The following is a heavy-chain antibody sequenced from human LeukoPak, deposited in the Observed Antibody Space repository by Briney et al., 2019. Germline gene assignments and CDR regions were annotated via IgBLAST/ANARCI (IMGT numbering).Heavy chain of an antibody. J-gene: IGHJ5*02. CDR2: IYYSGST. D-gene: IGHD6-13*01. CDR1: GGSSSSSSYY. CDR3: ARQSPAAAAPSNRFDP. Sequence: SETLSLTCTVSGGSSSSSSYYWGWIRQPPGKGLEWMGSIYYSGSTYYNPSLKSRVTISVDTSKNQFSLKLSSVTAADTAVYYCARQSPAAAAPSNRFDPWGQGTLVTVSS. V-gene: IGHV4-39*07.